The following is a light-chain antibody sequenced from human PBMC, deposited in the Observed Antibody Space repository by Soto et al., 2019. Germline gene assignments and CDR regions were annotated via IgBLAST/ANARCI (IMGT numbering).Light chain of an antibody. CDR3: QQHNDWPLT. CDR1: QSVSSN. V-gene: IGKV3D-15*01. CDR2: AIS. J-gene: IGKJ5*01. Sequence: EIVMMQSPATLSVSPGERATLSCRASQSVSSNLAWYQQKPGQAPRLLIYAISTRATGIPARFSGSGSGTEFTLTISSLQSEDFAVYYCQQHNDWPLTFGHGTRV.